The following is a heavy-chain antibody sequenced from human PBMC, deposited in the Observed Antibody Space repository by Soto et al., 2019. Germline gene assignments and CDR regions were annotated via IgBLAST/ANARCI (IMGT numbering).Heavy chain of an antibody. J-gene: IGHJ4*02. CDR2: ISGDGSST. V-gene: IGHV3-74*01. CDR1: GFTFSSYG. CDR3: ARSSVVTPMGLHY. D-gene: IGHD2-21*02. Sequence: GGSLRLSCAVSGFTFSSYGMHWVRQAPGKGLVWVSRISGDGSSTTYADSVKGRFTISRDNAKNTLYLQMNSLRAEDTTVYYCARSSVVTPMGLHYWGLGTLVTVSS.